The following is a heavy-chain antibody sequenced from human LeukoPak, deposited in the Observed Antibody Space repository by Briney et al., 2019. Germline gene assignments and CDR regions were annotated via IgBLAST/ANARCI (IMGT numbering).Heavy chain of an antibody. Sequence: PEASVKVSCKASGYTFTGYYMHWVRQAPGQGLEWMGWINPNSGGTNYAQKFQGRVTMARDTSISTAYMELSRLRSDDTAVYYCARTTEGGYTYDYFYYYYMDVWGKGTTVTISS. CDR1: GYTFTGYY. V-gene: IGHV1-2*02. D-gene: IGHD5-18*01. CDR3: ARTTEGGYTYDYFYYYYMDV. CDR2: INPNSGGT. J-gene: IGHJ6*03.